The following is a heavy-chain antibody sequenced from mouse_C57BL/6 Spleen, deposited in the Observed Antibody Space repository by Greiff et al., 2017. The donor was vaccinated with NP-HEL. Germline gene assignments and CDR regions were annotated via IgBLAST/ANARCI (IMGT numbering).Heavy chain of an antibody. V-gene: IGHV1-15*01. CDR3: TRDYYGSKGYSAMDY. CDR2: IDPETGGT. CDR1: GYTFTDYE. D-gene: IGHD1-1*01. Sequence: QVQLQQSGAELVRPGASVTLSCKASGYTFTDYEMHWVKQTPVHGLEWIGAIDPETGGTAYNQKFKGKAILTADKSSSTAYMELRSLTSEDSAVYYCTRDYYGSKGYSAMDYWGQGTSVTVSS. J-gene: IGHJ4*01.